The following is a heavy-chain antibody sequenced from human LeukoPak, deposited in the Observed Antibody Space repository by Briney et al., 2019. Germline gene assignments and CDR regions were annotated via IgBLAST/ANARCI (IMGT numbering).Heavy chain of an antibody. CDR1: GFTFSSYS. J-gene: IGHJ4*02. V-gene: IGHV3-21*01. Sequence: VGSLRLSCAASGFTFSSYSMNWVRQAPGKGLEWVSSISSSSSYIYYADSVKGRFTISRDNAKNSLYLQMNSLKAEDTAVYYCACIAAAGNAYWGQGTLVTVSS. CDR2: ISSSSSYI. CDR3: ACIAAAGNAY. D-gene: IGHD6-13*01.